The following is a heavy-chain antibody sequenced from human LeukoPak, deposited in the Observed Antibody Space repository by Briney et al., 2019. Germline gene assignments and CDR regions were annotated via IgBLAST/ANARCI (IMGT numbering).Heavy chain of an antibody. J-gene: IGHJ6*03. CDR3: ARAGSYYDIFYMDV. CDR1: GFTFSSYE. V-gene: IGHV3-48*03. CDR2: ISSSGSTI. D-gene: IGHD3-22*01. Sequence: GGSLRLSCAASGFTFSSYEMNWVRQAPGKGLEWVSYISSSGSTIYYADSVKGRFTISRDNAKNSLYLQMNSLRAEDTAVYYCARAGSYYDIFYMDVWGKGTTVTVSS.